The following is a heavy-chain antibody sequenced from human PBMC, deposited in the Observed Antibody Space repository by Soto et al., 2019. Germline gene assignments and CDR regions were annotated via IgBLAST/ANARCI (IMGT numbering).Heavy chain of an antibody. CDR2: IIPILGIA. V-gene: IGHV1-69*08. Sequence: QVQLVQSGAEVKKPGSSVKVSCKASGGTFSSYTISWVRQAPGQGLEWMGRIIPILGIATYAQKFQGRVTITADKSTSTAYMELSSLRSEDTAVDYCARDVGDGYTAFDYWGQGTLVTVSS. D-gene: IGHD5-12*01. CDR1: GGTFSSYT. CDR3: ARDVGDGYTAFDY. J-gene: IGHJ4*02.